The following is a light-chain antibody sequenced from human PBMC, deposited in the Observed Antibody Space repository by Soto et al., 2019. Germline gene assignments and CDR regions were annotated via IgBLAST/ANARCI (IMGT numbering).Light chain of an antibody. CDR2: DAS. CDR3: QQSDNLPFP. CDR1: QDINNY. V-gene: IGKV1-33*01. J-gene: IGKJ4*01. Sequence: DIQMTQSPSSLSASVGDKVTITCQASQDINNYLNWYQQKPGKAPKLLIYDASHLETGVPSRFSGSGSGTDFTFAISRLQPECSATYYFQQSDNLPFPFGGGTKVQI.